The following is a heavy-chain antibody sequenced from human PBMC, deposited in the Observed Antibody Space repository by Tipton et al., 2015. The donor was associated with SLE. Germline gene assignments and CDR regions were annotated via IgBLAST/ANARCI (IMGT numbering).Heavy chain of an antibody. V-gene: IGHV4-31*03. CDR2: IFYTGST. J-gene: IGHJ2*01. D-gene: IGHD1-1*01. Sequence: TLSLTCTVSGASISDGGYNWAWIRQHPGKGLEWIGYIFYTGSTLYNPSLKSRHTISVDTSTNHFSLKLTSVTAADTAVYYCARAPELECYFDLWGRGTLVTVSS. CDR1: GASISDGGYN. CDR3: ARAPELECYFDL.